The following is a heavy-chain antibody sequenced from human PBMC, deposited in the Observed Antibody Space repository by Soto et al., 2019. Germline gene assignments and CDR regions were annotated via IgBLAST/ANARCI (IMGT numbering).Heavy chain of an antibody. CDR1: GFTFSSYA. CDR2: ISGSGGST. D-gene: IGHD2-15*01. Sequence: EVQLLESGGGLVQPGGSLRLSCVASGFTFSSYAMSWVRQAPGKGLEWVSAISGSGGSTYYADSVKGRFTISRDNSKNTLYLQTNSLRAEDTAVYYCAKVSSVVVVAARDYWGQGTLVTVSS. J-gene: IGHJ4*02. V-gene: IGHV3-23*01. CDR3: AKVSSVVVVAARDY.